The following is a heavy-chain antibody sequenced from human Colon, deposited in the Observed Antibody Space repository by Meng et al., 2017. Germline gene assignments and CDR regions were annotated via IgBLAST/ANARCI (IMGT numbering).Heavy chain of an antibody. CDR3: ASSDYYRSDY. J-gene: IGHJ4*02. Sequence: QVQLQDAGPGLVTPSETLSLTCAVSGGSISRCDWWSWVRQPPGKGLEWIGETSHSGSTNYSPSLKSRVTISLDKSKNQLSLKLNSVTAADTAVYYCASSDYYRSDYWGQGTLVTVSS. D-gene: IGHD3-22*01. CDR1: GGSISRCDW. CDR2: TSHSGST. V-gene: IGHV4-4*02.